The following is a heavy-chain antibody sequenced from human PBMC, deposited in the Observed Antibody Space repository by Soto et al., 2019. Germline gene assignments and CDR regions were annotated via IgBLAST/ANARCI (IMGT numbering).Heavy chain of an antibody. CDR2: IIPIFGTA. D-gene: IGHD6-19*01. J-gene: IGHJ6*02. CDR1: GGTFSSYA. CDR3: ARISIAVAGTYYYYGMDV. Sequence: ASVKVSCKASGGTFSSYAISWVRQAPGQGLEWMGGIIPIFGTANYAQKFQGRVTITADKSTSTAYMELSSLRSEDTAVYYCARISIAVAGTYYYYGMDVWGQGTTVTVSS. V-gene: IGHV1-69*06.